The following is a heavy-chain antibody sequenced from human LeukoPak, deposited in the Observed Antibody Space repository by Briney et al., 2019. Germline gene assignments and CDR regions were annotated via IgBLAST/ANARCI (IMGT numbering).Heavy chain of an antibody. V-gene: IGHV3-21*01. Sequence: GGSLRLSCAASGFTFSSYSMNWGRQAPGKGLEWVSSISSSSSYIYYADSVKGRFTISRDNAKNSLYLQMNSLRAEDTAVYYCARDMVRGVIHRPDFDYWGQGTLVTVSS. CDR3: ARDMVRGVIHRPDFDY. D-gene: IGHD3-10*01. CDR1: GFTFSSYS. CDR2: ISSSSSYI. J-gene: IGHJ4*02.